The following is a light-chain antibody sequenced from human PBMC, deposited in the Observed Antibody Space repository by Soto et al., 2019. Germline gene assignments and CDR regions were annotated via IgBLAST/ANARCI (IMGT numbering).Light chain of an antibody. V-gene: IGKV1-5*03. CDR1: ESIRSW. Sequence: DIQMTQSPSILSASVGDRVTITCRASESIRSWLAWYQQVPGKAPKLLIYKASNLQIGVPSRFSGSGSETXXTXTXSSXXXXDFAIYYCQQYNDYPWTFGQGTKVEIK. CDR2: KAS. J-gene: IGKJ1*01. CDR3: QQYNDYPWT.